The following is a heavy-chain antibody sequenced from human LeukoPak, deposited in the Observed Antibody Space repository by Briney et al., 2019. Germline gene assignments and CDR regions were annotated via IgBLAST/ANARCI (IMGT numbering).Heavy chain of an antibody. J-gene: IGHJ4*02. CDR2: YSGGAT. D-gene: IGHD6-19*01. V-gene: IGHV3-53*01. CDR3: ARGRFSGPDDY. Sequence: YSGGATYYADSVRGRFTISRDNSKNMVYLQMTSLGAEDTAVYYCARGRFSGPDDYWGQGTLVTVSS.